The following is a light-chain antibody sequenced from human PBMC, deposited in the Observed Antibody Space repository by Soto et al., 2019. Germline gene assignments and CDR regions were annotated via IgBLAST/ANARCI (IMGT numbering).Light chain of an antibody. J-gene: IGKJ5*01. CDR2: DAS. V-gene: IGKV1-17*03. CDR1: QGISNH. Sequence: DIQMTQAPSAMSASVGDRVTITCRASQGISNHLVWFQQRPGQDPKRQIHDASSLQTRVPSRFSGSGAGTDFTLTLSSLQPEDFAPYCCLQHTNFALTFGEGTRLEAK. CDR3: LQHTNFALT.